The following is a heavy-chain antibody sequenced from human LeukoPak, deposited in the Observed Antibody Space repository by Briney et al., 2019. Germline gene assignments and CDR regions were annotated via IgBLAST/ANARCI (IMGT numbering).Heavy chain of an antibody. CDR1: GGSISSYY. V-gene: IGHV4-59*01. CDR2: IYYSGST. J-gene: IGHJ5*02. Sequence: PSQTLSLTCTVSGGSISSYYWSWIRQPPGKGLEWIGYIYYSGSTNYNPSLKSRVTISVDTSKNQFSLKLSSVTAADTAVYYCARGDSSSWYEGLGWFDPWAREPWSPSPQ. CDR3: ARGDSSSWYEGLGWFDP. D-gene: IGHD6-13*01.